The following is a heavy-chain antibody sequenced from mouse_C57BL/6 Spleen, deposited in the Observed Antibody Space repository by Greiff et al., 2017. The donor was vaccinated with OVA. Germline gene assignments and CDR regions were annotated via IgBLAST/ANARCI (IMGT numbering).Heavy chain of an antibody. CDR2: IRLKSDNYAT. CDR1: GFTFSIYW. CDR3: TAYYSNYVRYFDV. V-gene: IGHV6-3*01. Sequence: EVKLQESGGGLVQPGGSMKLSCVASGFTFSIYWMNWVSQSPEQGLEWVAQIRLKSDNYATNYADSVKGRFTISRDDSKSSVYLQMNNLRAEDTGIYYCTAYYSNYVRYFDVWGTGTTLTVSS. D-gene: IGHD2-5*01. J-gene: IGHJ1*03.